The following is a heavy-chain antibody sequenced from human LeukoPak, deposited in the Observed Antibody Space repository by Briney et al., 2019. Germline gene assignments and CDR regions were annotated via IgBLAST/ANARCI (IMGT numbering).Heavy chain of an antibody. D-gene: IGHD6-13*01. CDR1: GYTFTSYG. V-gene: IGHV1-18*01. CDR2: ISAYNGNT. CDR3: ARDSGYSSSWYATDY. Sequence: ASVKVSCKASGYTFTSYGISWVRQAPGQGLEWMGWISAYNGNTNYAQKLQGRVTMTTDTSTSTAYMELRRLRSDDTAVYYCARDSGYSSSWYATDYWGQGTLVTVSS. J-gene: IGHJ4*02.